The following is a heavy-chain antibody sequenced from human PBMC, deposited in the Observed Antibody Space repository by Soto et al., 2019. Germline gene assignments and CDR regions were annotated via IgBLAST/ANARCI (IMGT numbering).Heavy chain of an antibody. J-gene: IGHJ5*02. Sequence: ASVKVSCKVSGYTLTELSMHWVRQAPGKGLEWMGGFDPEDGETIYAQKFQGRVTMTEDTSTDTAYMELSSLRSEDTAVYYCATYSPTVAGTGWFDPWRQGTLGTVSS. D-gene: IGHD6-19*01. CDR1: GYTLTELS. CDR2: FDPEDGET. V-gene: IGHV1-24*01. CDR3: ATYSPTVAGTGWFDP.